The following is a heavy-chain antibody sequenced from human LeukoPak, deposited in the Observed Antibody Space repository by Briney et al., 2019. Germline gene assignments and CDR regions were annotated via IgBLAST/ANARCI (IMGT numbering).Heavy chain of an antibody. CDR1: GGSIRRSDYY. J-gene: IGHJ5*02. D-gene: IGHD3-10*01. CDR2: INHSGTA. V-gene: IGHV4-39*07. Sequence: SETLSLTCTVSGGSIRRSDYYWDWIRQTPGKGLEWIAAINHSGTAWYNPSLKSRVTISVDTSKNQFSLKLTSVTAADTAVYYCVRDDALVPGPIAWNWFDPWGQGALVTVSS. CDR3: VRDDALVPGPIAWNWFDP.